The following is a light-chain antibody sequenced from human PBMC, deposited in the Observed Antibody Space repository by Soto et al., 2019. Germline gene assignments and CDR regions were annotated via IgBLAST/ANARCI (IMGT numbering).Light chain of an antibody. CDR2: WAS. Sequence: DIVMTQSPDSLAVSLGERATINCKSSQSVLYSSNHQNYLAWYQQKPGQPPQLLIYWASTRESGVPDRFSGSGSGTDFTLIISSLQAKDVAVYYCQQYYTTPLTFGGGTKVEIK. J-gene: IGKJ4*01. CDR3: QQYYTTPLT. CDR1: QSVLYSSNHQNY. V-gene: IGKV4-1*01.